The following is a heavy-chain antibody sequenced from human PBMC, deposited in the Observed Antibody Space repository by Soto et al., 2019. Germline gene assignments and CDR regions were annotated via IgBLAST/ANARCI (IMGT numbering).Heavy chain of an antibody. D-gene: IGHD3-16*02. CDR2: ISGSGDRT. J-gene: IGHJ4*02. V-gene: IGHV3-23*01. CDR1: GFTFNTYA. Sequence: GGSLRLSCAASGFTFNTYAMSWVRQAPGKGLEWVSGISGSGDRTHYTDSVKGRFTISRDNYKNTLYLQMNSLRAEDTAVYYCAKASTYEYVWGSFRYYFDYWGQGALVTVSS. CDR3: AKASTYEYVWGSFRYYFDY.